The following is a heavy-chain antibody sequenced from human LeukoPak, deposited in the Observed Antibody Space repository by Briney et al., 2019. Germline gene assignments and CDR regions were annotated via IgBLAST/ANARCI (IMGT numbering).Heavy chain of an antibody. CDR2: IKQDGSEK. V-gene: IGHV3-7*01. CDR3: ARGVWAPFDS. J-gene: IGHJ4*02. D-gene: IGHD7-27*01. CDR1: GFTISHHW. Sequence: PGGALRLSRAASGFTISHHWMNWVRPAPGKGPGWVANIKQDGSEKNYVDSVKGRFTISRDNAKNSLILQMNSLRDEDTAVYYCARGVWAPFDSWGQGTLVSVSS.